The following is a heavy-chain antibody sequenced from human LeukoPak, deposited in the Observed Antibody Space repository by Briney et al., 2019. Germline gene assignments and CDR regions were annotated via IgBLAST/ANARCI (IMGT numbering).Heavy chain of an antibody. CDR2: ISGSGGST. CDR1: GFTFSSYA. CDR3: AKDQGYSSSWYLVDY. J-gene: IGHJ4*02. V-gene: IGHV3-23*01. D-gene: IGHD6-13*01. Sequence: GGSLRLSCAASGFTFSSYAMSWVRQAPGKGLEWVSAISGSGGSTYYADSVKGRFTISRYNSENTLYLQMNSLRAEDTAVYYCAKDQGYSSSWYLVDYWGQGTLVTVSS.